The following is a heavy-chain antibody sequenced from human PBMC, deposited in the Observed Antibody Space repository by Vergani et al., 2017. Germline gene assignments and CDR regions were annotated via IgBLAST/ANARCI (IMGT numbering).Heavy chain of an antibody. J-gene: IGHJ6*02. CDR3: ARFVAVRGVNQDDYCGMAV. D-gene: IGHD3-10*01. CDR1: GRSFSGYY. CDR2: INHSGST. V-gene: IGHV4-34*01. Sequence: QVQLQQWGPGLLKPSETLSLTCAVYGRSFSGYYWSWIRQPPGKGLEWIGEINHSGSTNYNPSLKSRVTISVDTSKNQFSLKLSSVTAADTAVYYCARFVAVRGVNQDDYCGMAVWGQGTTVTVSS.